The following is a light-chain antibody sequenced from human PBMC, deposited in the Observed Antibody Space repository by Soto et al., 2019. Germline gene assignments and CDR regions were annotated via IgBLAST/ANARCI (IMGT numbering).Light chain of an antibody. CDR1: QSIRSY. CDR2: DAS. CDR3: QQRSSWIT. Sequence: EIGLTQSPATLSLSPGERATLSCRASQSIRSYLAWYQQKPGQAPRLLIYDASNRATGIPARFSGSGSGTDFTLTISSLEPEDFAVYYCQQRSSWITFGQGTRLEIK. V-gene: IGKV3-11*01. J-gene: IGKJ5*01.